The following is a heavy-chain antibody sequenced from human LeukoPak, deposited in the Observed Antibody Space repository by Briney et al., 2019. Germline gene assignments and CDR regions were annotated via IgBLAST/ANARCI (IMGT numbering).Heavy chain of an antibody. V-gene: IGHV3-21*01. CDR1: GFSFSSYA. CDR3: ARVLPGSSWYSGVY. D-gene: IGHD6-13*01. Sequence: PGGSLRLSCVASGFSFSSYAINWVRQAPGKGLEWVSSISPGSSYIYYADSAKGRFTISRDDAKNSLYLQMTSLRAEDTAVYYCARVLPGSSWYSGVYWGQGTLVTVSS. J-gene: IGHJ4*02. CDR2: ISPGSSYI.